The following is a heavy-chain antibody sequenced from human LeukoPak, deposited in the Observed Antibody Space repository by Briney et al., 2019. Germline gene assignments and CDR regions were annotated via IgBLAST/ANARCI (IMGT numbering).Heavy chain of an antibody. D-gene: IGHD2-2*02. Sequence: GGSLRPSCAASGSGFPFSNAWMSWVRQAPGKGLEWVGRIKSKTDGGTTDYAAPVKGRFTILRDDSKNTLYLQMNSLRAEDTAVYYCAKDFGPLAAIGFAFYWGQGTLVTVSS. CDR3: AKDFGPLAAIGFAFY. CDR1: GSGFPFSNAW. J-gene: IGHJ4*02. CDR2: IKSKTDGGTT. V-gene: IGHV3-15*01.